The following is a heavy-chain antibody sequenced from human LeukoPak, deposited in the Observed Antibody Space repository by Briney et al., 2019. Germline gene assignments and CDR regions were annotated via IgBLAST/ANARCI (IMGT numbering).Heavy chain of an antibody. CDR3: ASANTYYYGSGSSYYMDV. CDR1: GFTFSSYW. CDR2: IKQDGSEK. J-gene: IGHJ6*03. D-gene: IGHD3-10*01. V-gene: IGHV3-7*01. Sequence: GGSLRLSCAASGFTFSSYWMSWVRQAPGKGLEWVANIKQDGSEKYYVDSVKGRFTISKDNAKNSLYLQMNSLRAEDTAVCYCASANTYYYGSGSSYYMDVWGKGTTVTVSS.